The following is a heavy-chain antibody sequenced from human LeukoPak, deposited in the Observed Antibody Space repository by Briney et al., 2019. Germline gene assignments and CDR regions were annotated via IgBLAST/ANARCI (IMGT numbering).Heavy chain of an antibody. V-gene: IGHV3-21*01. CDR2: ISSSSSYI. J-gene: IGHJ3*02. CDR3: ARDQCSSTSCYGNDAFDI. CDR1: GFTFSSYS. D-gene: IGHD2-2*01. Sequence: GGPLRLSCAASGFTFSSYSMNWVRQAPGKGLEWVSSISSSSSYIYYADSVKGRFTISRDNAKNSLYLQMNSLRAEDTAVYYCARDQCSSTSCYGNDAFDIWGQGTMVTVSS.